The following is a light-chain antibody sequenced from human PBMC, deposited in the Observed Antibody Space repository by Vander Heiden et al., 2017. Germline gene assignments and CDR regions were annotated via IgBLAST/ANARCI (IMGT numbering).Light chain of an antibody. J-gene: IGKJ1*01. CDR3: QQRGDWPRT. V-gene: IGKV3-11*01. Sequence: LSTQSPATLSLSPGERATHSCRASQSIGSYLGWYQQKPGQAPRLLIYDASNKATGIPARFSGRGSGTDFTLPISSLEPEDFAVYYCQQRGDWPRTFGQGTKGGVK. CDR1: QSIGSY. CDR2: DAS.